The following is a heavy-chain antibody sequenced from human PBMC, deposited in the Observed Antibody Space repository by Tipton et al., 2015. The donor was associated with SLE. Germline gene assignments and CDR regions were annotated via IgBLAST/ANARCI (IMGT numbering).Heavy chain of an antibody. V-gene: IGHV4-34*01. Sequence: TLSLTCTVSGGSISSHYWSWIRQPPGKGLEWIGEINHSGSTNYNPSLKSRVTISVDTSKNQFSLKLSSVTAADTAVYYCARDAYYYDSSGLDWGQGTLVTVSS. J-gene: IGHJ4*02. CDR1: GGSISSHY. D-gene: IGHD3-22*01. CDR3: ARDAYYYDSSGLD. CDR2: INHSGST.